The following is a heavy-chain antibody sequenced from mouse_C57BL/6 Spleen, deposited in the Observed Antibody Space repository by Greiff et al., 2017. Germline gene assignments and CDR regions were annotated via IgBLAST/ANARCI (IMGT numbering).Heavy chain of an antibody. CDR3: ARGGYGSSPWYFDV. CDR1: GFTFSDYY. D-gene: IGHD1-1*01. J-gene: IGHJ1*03. Sequence: EVHLVESEGGLVQPGSSMKLSCTASGFTFSDYYMAWVRQVPEKGLEWVANINYDGSSTYYLDSLKSRFIISRDNAKNILYLQMSSLKSEDTATYYCARGGYGSSPWYFDVWGTGTTVTVSS. CDR2: INYDGSST. V-gene: IGHV5-16*01.